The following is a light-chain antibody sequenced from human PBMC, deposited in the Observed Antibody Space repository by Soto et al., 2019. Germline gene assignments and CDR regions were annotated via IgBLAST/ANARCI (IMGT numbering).Light chain of an antibody. V-gene: IGKV1-39*01. Sequence: DIQMTQSPSSLSASVGDRVTITCRASQSISRHLNWYQQKPGKAPKLLIYAASSLQSGVPSRFSGSGSGTDFTLTISSLQPEDFATYYCQQSYSIPTTWTFGQGTKVEIK. CDR1: QSISRH. CDR2: AAS. CDR3: QQSYSIPTTWT. J-gene: IGKJ1*01.